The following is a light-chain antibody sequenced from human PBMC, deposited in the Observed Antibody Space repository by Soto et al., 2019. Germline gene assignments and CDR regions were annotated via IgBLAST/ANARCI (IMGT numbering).Light chain of an antibody. J-gene: IGKJ1*01. CDR2: GAS. V-gene: IGKV3-11*01. CDR1: ENVRTF. Sequence: EVVLTQSPATLSLSPWERATLSCRASENVRTFVDWYQQKPGQAPRLLIYGASNRATGIPARFSGSGSGTDFTLTISNLEPEDFAVYYCQQHSHWPPWTFGQGTRVEIQ. CDR3: QQHSHWPPWT.